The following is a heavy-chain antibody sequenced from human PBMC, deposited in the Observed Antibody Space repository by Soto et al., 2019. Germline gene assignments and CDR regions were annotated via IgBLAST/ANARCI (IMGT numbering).Heavy chain of an antibody. CDR3: AISGDNYNVLDY. Sequence: QVQLVESGGGLVKPGESLRLSCAGSGFTFSDYYMSWHRQAPEKRLEWLSYSSNSGTYTRYADSVKGRFSISRDNAKHSLYLQISSLRGEDTAIYYCAISGDNYNVLDYWGQGTPVSVSS. V-gene: IGHV3-11*06. J-gene: IGHJ4*02. CDR1: GFTFSDYY. D-gene: IGHD3-10*02. CDR2: SSNSGTYT.